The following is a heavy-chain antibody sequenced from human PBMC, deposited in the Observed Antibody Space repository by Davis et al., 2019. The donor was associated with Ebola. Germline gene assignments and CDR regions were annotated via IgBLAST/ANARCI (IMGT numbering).Heavy chain of an antibody. D-gene: IGHD2-21*02. V-gene: IGHV3-9*01. Sequence: YVDSVKGRFTFSRDNAKSSLYLQMSSLRAEDTAFYYCAKGVTGTYYYYGMDVWGQGTTVTVSS. CDR3: AKGVTGTYYYYGMDV. J-gene: IGHJ6*02.